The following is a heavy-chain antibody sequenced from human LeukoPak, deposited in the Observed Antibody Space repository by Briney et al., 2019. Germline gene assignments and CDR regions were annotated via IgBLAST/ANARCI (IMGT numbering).Heavy chain of an antibody. V-gene: IGHV4-59*01. D-gene: IGHD6-13*01. J-gene: IGHJ6*03. CDR1: GGSISSYY. Sequence: SETLSLTCTVPGGSISSYYWSWIRQPPGKGLEWIGYIYYSGSTNYNPSLKSRVTISVDTSKDQFSLKLSSVTAADTAVYYCARHPGTESGSWSNLYYYYYYMDVWGKGTTVTVSS. CDR2: IYYSGST. CDR3: ARHPGTESGSWSNLYYYYYYMDV.